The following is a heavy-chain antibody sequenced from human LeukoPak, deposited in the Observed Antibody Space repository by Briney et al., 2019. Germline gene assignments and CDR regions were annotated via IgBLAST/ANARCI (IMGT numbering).Heavy chain of an antibody. Sequence: GGSLRLSCAASGFTFSSYAVNWVRQAPGKGLEWVSAISGTGSSTYYADSVKGRFTISRDNSKNTLYLQMNSLRAEDTAVYYCAKDGYNFDYYYGMDVWGQGTTVTVSS. D-gene: IGHD5-12*01. V-gene: IGHV3-23*01. CDR3: AKDGYNFDYYYGMDV. CDR2: ISGTGSST. J-gene: IGHJ6*02. CDR1: GFTFSSYA.